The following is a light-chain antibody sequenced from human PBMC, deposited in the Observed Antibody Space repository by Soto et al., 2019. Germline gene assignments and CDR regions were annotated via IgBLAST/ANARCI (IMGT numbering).Light chain of an antibody. J-gene: IGKJ1*01. CDR2: GAS. CDR3: QPYNNWPRT. V-gene: IGKV3-15*01. CDR1: QSVSSN. Sequence: EIVMPQSPATLSVCPGERATLSCRASQSVSSNLAWYQQKPGQAPRLLIYGASTRATGSPARFSGSGCGAEFTLTISSLQSGDFAVYFCQPYNNWPRTVGQGTKVDIK.